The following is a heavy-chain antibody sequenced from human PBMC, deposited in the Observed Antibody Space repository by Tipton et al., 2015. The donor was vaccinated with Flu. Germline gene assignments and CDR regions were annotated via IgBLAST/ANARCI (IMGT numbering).Heavy chain of an antibody. CDR2: VFYTGST. Sequence: LRLSCSVSGGSISSYYWSWIRQPPGKGLEWIGYVFYTGSTDYNPSLKSRVTISVDTSKNQFSLELISVTAADTAVYYCARAPYSDYDTSGSSFDYWGQGTLVTVSS. CDR3: ARAPYSDYDTSGSSFDY. V-gene: IGHV4-59*01. CDR1: GGSISSYY. J-gene: IGHJ4*02. D-gene: IGHD3-22*01.